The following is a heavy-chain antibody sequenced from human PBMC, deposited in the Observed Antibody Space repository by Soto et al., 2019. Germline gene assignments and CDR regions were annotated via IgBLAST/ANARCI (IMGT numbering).Heavy chain of an antibody. V-gene: IGHV4-59*11. CDR2: IYYSGST. Sequence: KPSETLSLTCTVSGGSINNHYWSWIRQPPGKGLEWIGYIYYSGSTNYNPSLKSRVTISVATSKNQFSLKLNSVTAADTAVYYCARSGGSLDYWGQGTLVTVSS. J-gene: IGHJ4*02. CDR3: ARSGGSLDY. CDR1: GGSINNHY. D-gene: IGHD2-15*01.